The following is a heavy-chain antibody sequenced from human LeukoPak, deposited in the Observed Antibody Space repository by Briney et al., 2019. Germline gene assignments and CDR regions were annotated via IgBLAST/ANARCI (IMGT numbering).Heavy chain of an antibody. CDR3: ARDRPTPYSSSSTRWFDP. V-gene: IGHV4-61*01. J-gene: IGHJ5*02. D-gene: IGHD6-13*01. CDR1: GGSVSSGSYY. Sequence: SQTLSLTCTVSGGSVSSGSYYWSWIRHPPGKGLEWVGYIYYSGSANYNPSLKSRVTISVDTSKNQFSLKLSSVTAADTAVYYCARDRPTPYSSSSTRWFDPWGQGTLVTVSS. CDR2: IYYSGSA.